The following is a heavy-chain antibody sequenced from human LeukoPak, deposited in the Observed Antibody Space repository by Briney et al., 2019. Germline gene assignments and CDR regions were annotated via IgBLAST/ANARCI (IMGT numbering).Heavy chain of an antibody. J-gene: IGHJ6*03. CDR2: IYYSGKT. CDR1: GGSITKSPSY. V-gene: IGHV4-39*01. D-gene: IGHD2-15*01. Sequence: SETLSLTCTVSGGSITKSPSYWGWIRQRPGKGLEWIGTIYYSGKTYYNPSLKSRVTISVDTSKNFSLKLSSVTAADTAVYYCARLTDYTYSLFFYYYYMDVWGRGTSVTVSS. CDR3: ARLTDYTYSLFFYYYYMDV.